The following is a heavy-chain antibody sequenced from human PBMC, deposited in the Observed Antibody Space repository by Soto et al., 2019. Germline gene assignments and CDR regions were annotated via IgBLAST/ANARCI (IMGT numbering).Heavy chain of an antibody. Sequence: QVQLQESGPGLVKPSDTLSLTCAVSGYSISSSNWWGWIRQPPGKGLEWIGYIYYSGSTYYNPSLKSRVTMSVDTSKTQFSLKLSSVPAVDTAVYYCARSAVAITSVGYFDYWGQGTLVTVSS. D-gene: IGHD3-22*01. V-gene: IGHV4-28*01. CDR1: GYSISSSNW. CDR3: ARSAVAITSVGYFDY. CDR2: IYYSGST. J-gene: IGHJ4*02.